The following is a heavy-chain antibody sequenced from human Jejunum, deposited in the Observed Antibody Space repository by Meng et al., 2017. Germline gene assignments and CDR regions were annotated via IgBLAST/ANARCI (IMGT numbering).Heavy chain of an antibody. J-gene: IGHJ4*02. D-gene: IGHD2-15*01. V-gene: IGHV3-74*01. Sequence: RQVQPGGGLSHPGGSLALSWSSPGFTLSSSWMHWVRQVPGKGLVWVSDLSSDGSTTRYADSVKGRFTISRDSAKNTLFLQMNSLRGDDTAVYYCVREWSAYDYWGQGTLVTVSS. CDR3: VREWSAYDY. CDR2: LSSDGSTT. CDR1: GFTLSSSW.